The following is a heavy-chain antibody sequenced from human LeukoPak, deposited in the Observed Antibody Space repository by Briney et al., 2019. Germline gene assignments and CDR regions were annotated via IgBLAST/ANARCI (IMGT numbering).Heavy chain of an antibody. Sequence: SETLSLTCTVSGGSISSGGHYWSWIRQHPGKGLEWIGYIYSSGSTYYNPSLKSRVTISVDTSKNQFSLKLGSVTAADTAVYYCARGSPSGSYYVSDYWGQGTLVTVSS. J-gene: IGHJ4*02. CDR2: IYSSGST. CDR3: ARGSPSGSYYVSDY. V-gene: IGHV4-31*03. CDR1: GGSISSGGHY. D-gene: IGHD1-26*01.